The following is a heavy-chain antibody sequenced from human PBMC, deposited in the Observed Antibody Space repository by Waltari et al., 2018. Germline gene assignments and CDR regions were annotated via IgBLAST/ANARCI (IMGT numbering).Heavy chain of an antibody. Sequence: EVQLVESGGGLVQPGGSRRLACVASGFTFTSYWLSWVRQAPGKGVGVVANIKQEGSVEYDVESVKRRFTSSGDNAKHSLCLQMNSLRAGDTALYYCVRDRGWGNYFDCWGQGTLVTVSS. D-gene: IGHD3-16*01. CDR3: VRDRGWGNYFDC. J-gene: IGHJ4*02. V-gene: IGHV3-7*01. CDR2: IKQEGSVE. CDR1: GFTFTSYW.